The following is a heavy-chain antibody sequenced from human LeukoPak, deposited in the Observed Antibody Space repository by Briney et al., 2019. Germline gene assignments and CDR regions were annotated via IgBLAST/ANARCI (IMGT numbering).Heavy chain of an antibody. V-gene: IGHV4-39*02. CDR3: ARLSKGPYFDYIFDY. CDR1: GGSGDSVSSTTYY. D-gene: IGHD3-9*01. CDR2: IYYTGST. Sequence: SETLSLTCTVSGGSGDSVSSTTYYWGWIRQPPGKGLEWIGNIYYTGSTYYNPSLKSRVTMSVDTSKNHFSLKVSSVTAADTAVYYCARLSKGPYFDYIFDYWGQGTLVTVSS. J-gene: IGHJ4*02.